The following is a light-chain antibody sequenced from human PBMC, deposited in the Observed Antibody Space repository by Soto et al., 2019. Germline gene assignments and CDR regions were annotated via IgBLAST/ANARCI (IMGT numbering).Light chain of an antibody. V-gene: IGLV2-14*01. J-gene: IGLJ2*01. CDR1: SSDVGGYNY. Sequence: QLVLTQPASVSGSPGQSITISCTGTSSDVGGYNYVSWYQQHPGKAPKLMIYDVSNRPSGVSNRFSGSKSGNTASLTISGLQAEDEADYYCSSYTSSSTSHVVFGGGTKVTVL. CDR2: DVS. CDR3: SSYTSSSTSHVV.